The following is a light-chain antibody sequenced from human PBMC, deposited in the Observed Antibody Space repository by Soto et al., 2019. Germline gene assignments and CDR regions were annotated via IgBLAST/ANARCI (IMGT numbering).Light chain of an antibody. J-gene: IGKJ2*01. V-gene: IGKV1-39*01. CDR1: QSISNY. Sequence: DIQMTQSPSSLSASVGDRVTITCRAGQSISNYLNWYQQKPGKAPRLLIYDASSLLSGVPSRFSGSGSGTDFTLTIASLQPEDFSTYYCQQSDSTPYTFGQGTKVEI. CDR3: QQSDSTPYT. CDR2: DAS.